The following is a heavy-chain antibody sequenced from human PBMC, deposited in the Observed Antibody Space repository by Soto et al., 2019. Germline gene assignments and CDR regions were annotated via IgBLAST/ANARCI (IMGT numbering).Heavy chain of an antibody. D-gene: IGHD3-10*01. J-gene: IGHJ4*02. V-gene: IGHV2-5*02. CDR2: IYWDNDK. Sequence: QITLKESGPTLVKPTQTLTLTCAFSGFSLNTRGVGVGWIRQPPGKALEWLALIYWDNDKRYSPSLKSRLTITKDTPKNHVVLMMTDMDPVDTATYYCEHNNYYLSGSVYWGQGTLVTVSS. CDR3: EHNNYYLSGSVY. CDR1: GFSLNTRGVG.